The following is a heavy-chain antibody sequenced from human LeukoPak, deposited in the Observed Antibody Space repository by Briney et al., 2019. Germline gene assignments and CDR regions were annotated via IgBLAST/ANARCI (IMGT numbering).Heavy chain of an antibody. CDR1: GYTFTGYG. J-gene: IGHJ3*02. CDR3: ARDQGAVAGTSSAFDI. D-gene: IGHD6-19*01. V-gene: IGHV1-18*01. Sequence: ASVKVSCKASGYTFTGYGISWVRQAPGQGLEWMGWISAYNGNTNYAQKLQGRVTMTTDTSTSTAYMELRSLRSDDTAVYYCARDQGAVAGTSSAFDIWGQGTMVTVSS. CDR2: ISAYNGNT.